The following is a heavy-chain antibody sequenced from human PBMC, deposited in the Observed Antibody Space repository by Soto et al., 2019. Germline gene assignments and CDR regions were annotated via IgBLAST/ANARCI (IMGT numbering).Heavy chain of an antibody. D-gene: IGHD3-22*01. CDR3: AKRYYYDGSGPYGMDV. Sequence: EVQLLESGGGLVQPGGSLRVSCAASGFSFSGDGMSWVRQAPGKGLEWVSAISASGGSTYYVDSVRGRFTISRDNSKNMLFQQMNSLRAEDTAVYYCAKRYYYDGSGPYGMDVWGQGTTVTVSS. J-gene: IGHJ6*02. CDR2: ISASGGST. CDR1: GFSFSGDG. V-gene: IGHV3-23*01.